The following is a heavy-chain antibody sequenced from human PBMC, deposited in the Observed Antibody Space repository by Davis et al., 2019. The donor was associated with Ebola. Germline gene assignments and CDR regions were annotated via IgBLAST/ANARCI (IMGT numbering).Heavy chain of an antibody. D-gene: IGHD3-10*01. CDR1: GFTFSDYY. V-gene: IGHV3-11*01. Sequence: GESLKISCAASGFTFSDYYMSWIRHAPGKGLEWVSYISSSGSTIYYADSVKGRFTISRDNAKNSLYLQMNSLRAEDTAVYYCARDVAANDRGLLWFREYSMDVWGQGTTVTVSS. J-gene: IGHJ6*03. CDR2: ISSSGSTI. CDR3: ARDVAANDRGLLWFREYSMDV.